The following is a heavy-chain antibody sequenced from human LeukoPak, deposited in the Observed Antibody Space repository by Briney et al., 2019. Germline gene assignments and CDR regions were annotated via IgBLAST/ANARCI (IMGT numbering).Heavy chain of an antibody. CDR2: MNYNSGNT. CDR3: ARVKYNWNDIFENWFDP. Sequence: ASVKVSCKASGYTFTSFDINWVRQATGQELEWVGWMNYNSGNTGYAQKFQGRVIMTRNISISTAYMELSSLRSEDSAVYYCARVKYNWNDIFENWFDPWGQGTLVTVSS. CDR1: GYTFTSFD. D-gene: IGHD1-1*01. J-gene: IGHJ5*02. V-gene: IGHV1-8*01.